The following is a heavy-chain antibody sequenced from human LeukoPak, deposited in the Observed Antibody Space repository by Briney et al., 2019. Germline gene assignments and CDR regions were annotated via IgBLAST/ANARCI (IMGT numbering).Heavy chain of an antibody. Sequence: SVKVSCKASGGTFSSYTISWVRQAPGQGLEWMGWINPNTGGTNYAQKFQGRVTMTRDTTISAAFMELSRLTSDDTAVYYCASYPRYSSSPPFDYWGQGTLVTVSP. CDR2: INPNTGGT. CDR1: GGTFSSYT. V-gene: IGHV1-2*02. CDR3: ASYPRYSSSPPFDY. J-gene: IGHJ4*02. D-gene: IGHD6-6*01.